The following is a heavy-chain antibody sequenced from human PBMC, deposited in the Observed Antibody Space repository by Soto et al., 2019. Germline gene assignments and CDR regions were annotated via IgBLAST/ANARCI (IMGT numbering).Heavy chain of an antibody. CDR3: ARSRAYIAAGTTTISDYYYYYMDV. D-gene: IGHD6-13*01. V-gene: IGHV4-31*03. J-gene: IGHJ6*03. CDR1: GGSISSGGYY. CDR2: IYYSRST. Sequence: QVQLQESGPGLVKPSQTLSLTCTVSGGSISSGGYYWSWIRPHPGKGLEWIGYIYYSRSTYYNPSLKSRVTKSVDTSKNQFSLKLSYVTAADTTVYYCARSRAYIAAGTTTISDYYYYYMDVWGKGTTVTVSS.